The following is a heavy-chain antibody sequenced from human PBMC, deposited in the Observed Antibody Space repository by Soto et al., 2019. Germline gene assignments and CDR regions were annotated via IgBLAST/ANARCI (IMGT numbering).Heavy chain of an antibody. CDR3: AREVSSPVRDLIANCFDP. CDR1: GYTFTSYG. CDR2: ISAYNGNT. J-gene: IGHJ5*02. V-gene: IGHV1-18*01. Sequence: GASVKVSCKASGYTFTSYGISWVRQAPGQGLEWMGWISAYNGNTNYAQKLQGRVTMTTDTSTSTAYMELRSLRSDDTAVYYCAREVSSPVRDLIANCFDPWGQGTLVTVSS. D-gene: IGHD3-16*01.